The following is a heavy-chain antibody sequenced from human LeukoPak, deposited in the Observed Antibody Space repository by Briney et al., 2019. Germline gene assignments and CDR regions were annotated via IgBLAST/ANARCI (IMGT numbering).Heavy chain of an antibody. CDR2: VSPNSAGT. Sequence: ASVKVSCKASGYTFTGYYIHWVRQAPGQGLEWMGWVSPNSAGTNYAQNFQGRVAMTRDTSISTAYMELTRLTSGDTAVYYCARDRSRIAAAGISAPYYWGRGTLVTVSS. CDR3: ARDRSRIAAAGISAPYY. D-gene: IGHD6-13*01. J-gene: IGHJ4*02. CDR1: GYTFTGYY. V-gene: IGHV1-2*02.